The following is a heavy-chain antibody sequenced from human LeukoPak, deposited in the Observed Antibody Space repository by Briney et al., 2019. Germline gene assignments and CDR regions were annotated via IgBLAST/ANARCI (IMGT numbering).Heavy chain of an antibody. J-gene: IGHJ4*02. CDR1: GGSISSSSYY. CDR2: IYYSGST. D-gene: IGHD1-26*01. V-gene: IGHV4-61*01. CDR3: ARGSWELPPFDY. Sequence: PSETLSLTCTVSGGSISSSSYYWSWIRQPPGKGLEWIGYIYYSGSTNYNPSLKSRVTISVDTSKNQFSLKLSSVTAADTAVYHCARGSWELPPFDYWGQGTLVTVSS.